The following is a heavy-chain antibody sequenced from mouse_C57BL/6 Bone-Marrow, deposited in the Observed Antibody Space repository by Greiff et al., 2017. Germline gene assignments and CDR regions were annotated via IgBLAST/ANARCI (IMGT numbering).Heavy chain of an antibody. CDR3: SRQVTTVLATKYFDV. J-gene: IGHJ1*03. Sequence: VQVVESGGGLVKPGGSLQLSCAASGFTFSSYTMSWVRQTPAKRLQWVAAIRGGGGNTYYPDSVKGRFTISRDNDKNILYLQRSSLRSEDTAWYYCSRQVTTVLATKYFDVWGTGTTVTVSS. CDR1: GFTFSSYT. V-gene: IGHV5-9*01. CDR2: IRGGGGNT. D-gene: IGHD1-1*01.